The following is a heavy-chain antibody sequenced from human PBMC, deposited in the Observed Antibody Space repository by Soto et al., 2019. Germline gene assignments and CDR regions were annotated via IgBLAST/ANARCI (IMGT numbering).Heavy chain of an antibody. CDR1: GFTFSNYW. V-gene: IGHV3-74*01. Sequence: EVQLVESGGALVQPGGSLRLSCAASGFTFSNYWMHWVRQAPGKGLVWISRMNSDGSNTVYADAVKGRFTISRDNTKNRLQRQINSLRVEPTAVYYCSTRKGGVSNGPTNHWGQGTLVTVAS. D-gene: IGHD1-26*01. J-gene: IGHJ5*02. CDR2: MNSDGSNT. CDR3: STRKGGVSNGPTNH.